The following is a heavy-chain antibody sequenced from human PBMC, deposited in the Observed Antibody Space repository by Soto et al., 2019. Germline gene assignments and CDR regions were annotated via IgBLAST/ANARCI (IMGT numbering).Heavy chain of an antibody. CDR1: GGSISSGGYY. Sequence: QVQLQESGPGLVKPSQTLSLTCTVSGGSISSGGYYWSWIRQHPGKGREWIGYIYYSGSTYFNPSLKSRLTISVDTSKNQFSLQLSSVTAADTAVYYCARAGHSSSSEGANWFDPWGQGTLVTVSS. J-gene: IGHJ5*02. CDR3: ARAGHSSSSEGANWFDP. D-gene: IGHD6-6*01. CDR2: IYYSGST. V-gene: IGHV4-31*03.